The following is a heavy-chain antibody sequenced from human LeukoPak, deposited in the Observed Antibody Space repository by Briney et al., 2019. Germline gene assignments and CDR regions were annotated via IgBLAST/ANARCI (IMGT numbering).Heavy chain of an antibody. D-gene: IGHD1-26*01. CDR3: ASWSGSYWPRWYFDY. CDR1: GGTFSSYA. CDR2: IIPIFGTA. J-gene: IGHJ4*02. Sequence: SVKVSCKASGGTFSSYAISRVRQAPGQGLEWMGGIIPIFGTANYAQKFQGRVTITTDESTSTAYMELSSLRSEDTAVYYCASWSGSYWPRWYFDYWGQGTLVTVSS. V-gene: IGHV1-69*05.